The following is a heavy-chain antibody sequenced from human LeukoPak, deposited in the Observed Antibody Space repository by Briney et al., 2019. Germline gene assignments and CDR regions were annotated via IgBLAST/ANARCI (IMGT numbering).Heavy chain of an antibody. D-gene: IGHD2/OR15-2a*01. CDR3: AKERTQTTSFDC. CDR1: GFSFSTYP. V-gene: IGHV3-23*01. Sequence: GGSLRLSCAASGFSFSTYPMNWVRQAPGKGLEWVSTISGSGGSTYYADSMKGRFTISRDNSKNTLYLQMNRLRADDTAIYYCAKERTQTTSFDCWGQGTLVTVSS. CDR2: ISGSGGST. J-gene: IGHJ4*02.